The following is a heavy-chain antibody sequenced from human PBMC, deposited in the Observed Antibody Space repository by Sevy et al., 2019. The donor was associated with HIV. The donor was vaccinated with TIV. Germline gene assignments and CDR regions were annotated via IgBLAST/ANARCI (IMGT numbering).Heavy chain of an antibody. CDR3: AGTDATYKYGSAFDI. D-gene: IGHD3-10*01. J-gene: IGHJ3*02. CDR2: ISSSGGST. CDR1: GFTFSNYA. Sequence: GGSLRLSCAASGFTFSNYAMHWVRQTPGKGLEYLSAISSSGGSTYYVDSVKGRFTISRDNSKNTLYLQMGSLRAEDMAVYYCAGTDATYKYGSAFDIWGQGTMVTVSS. V-gene: IGHV3-64*02.